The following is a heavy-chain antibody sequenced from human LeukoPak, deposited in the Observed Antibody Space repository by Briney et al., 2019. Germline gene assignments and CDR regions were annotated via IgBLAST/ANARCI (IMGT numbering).Heavy chain of an antibody. Sequence: PGGSLRLSCAASGFTFSGYAMSWVRQAPGRGLEWVSTFSGGGGATYNADSVKGRFTISRDNAKNTLYLQMNSLRAEDPAVYYCAKNLGGRAAFDYWGQGTLVTVSS. CDR3: AKNLGGRAAFDY. CDR2: FSGGGGAT. J-gene: IGHJ4*02. V-gene: IGHV3-23*01. D-gene: IGHD3-16*01. CDR1: GFTFSGYA.